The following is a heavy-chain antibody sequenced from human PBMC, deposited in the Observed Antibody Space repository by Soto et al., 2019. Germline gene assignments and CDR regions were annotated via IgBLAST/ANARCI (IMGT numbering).Heavy chain of an antibody. CDR3: ARGRLILPTDYFDY. V-gene: IGHV1-3*01. J-gene: IGHJ4*02. CDR2: INAGNGNT. Sequence: ASVKVSCKAPGYTFTSYAMHWVRQAPGQRLEWMGWINAGNGNTKYSQKFQGRVTITRDTSASTAYMELSSLRSEDTAVYYCARGRLILPTDYFDYWGQGTLVTVSS. D-gene: IGHD6-19*01. CDR1: GYTFTSYA.